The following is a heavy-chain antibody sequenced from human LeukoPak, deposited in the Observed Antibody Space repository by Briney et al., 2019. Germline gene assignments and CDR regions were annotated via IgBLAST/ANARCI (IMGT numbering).Heavy chain of an antibody. CDR2: IYYSGST. CDR3: ARDSGSYPGYWYFDL. D-gene: IGHD1-26*01. CDR1: GGSFSGYY. J-gene: IGHJ2*01. Sequence: PSETLSLTCAVYGGSFSGYYWSWIRQPPGKGLEWIGYIYYSGSTYYNPSLKSRVTISVDTSKNQFSLKLSSVTAADTAVYYCARDSGSYPGYWYFDLWGRGTLVTVSS. V-gene: IGHV4-34*01.